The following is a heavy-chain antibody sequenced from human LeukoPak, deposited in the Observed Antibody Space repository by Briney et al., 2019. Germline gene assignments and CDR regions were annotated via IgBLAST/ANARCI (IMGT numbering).Heavy chain of an antibody. V-gene: IGHV3-21*01. CDR2: ISSSSSYI. Sequence: PGGSLRLSCAASGFTFSSYSMNWVRQAPGKGLEWVSSISSSSSYIYYADSVKGRFTISRDSAKNSLYLQMNSLRAEDTAVYYCARCDSGSYLFDYWGQGTLVTVSS. CDR3: ARCDSGSYLFDY. D-gene: IGHD1-26*01. J-gene: IGHJ4*02. CDR1: GFTFSSYS.